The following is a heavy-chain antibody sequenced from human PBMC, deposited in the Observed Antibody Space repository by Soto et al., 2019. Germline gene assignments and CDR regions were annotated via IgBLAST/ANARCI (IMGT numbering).Heavy chain of an antibody. V-gene: IGHV3-21*01. J-gene: IGHJ3*02. D-gene: IGHD6-13*01. CDR2: ISSSSSYI. CDR1: GFTFSSYS. CDR3: ARDRSSWSAFVI. Sequence: EVQLVESGGGLVKPGGSLRLSCAASGFTFSSYSMNWVRQAPGKGLEWVSSISSSSSYIYYADSVKGRFTISRDNAKNALYLQMNSLRAEDTAVYYCARDRSSWSAFVIWGQGTMVTVSS.